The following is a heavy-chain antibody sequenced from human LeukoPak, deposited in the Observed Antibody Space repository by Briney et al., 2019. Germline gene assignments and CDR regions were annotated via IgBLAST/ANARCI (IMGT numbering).Heavy chain of an antibody. CDR2: INPNSGGT. CDR1: GYTFTGYY. Sequence: GASVKVSCKASGYTFTGYYMHWVRQAPGQGPEWMGRINPNSGGTNYAQKFQGRVTMTRDTSISTAYMEPSRLRSDDTAVYYCARDGSGSYYNPDQHWGQGTLVTVSS. CDR3: ARDGSGSYYNPDQH. V-gene: IGHV1-2*06. J-gene: IGHJ1*01. D-gene: IGHD3-10*01.